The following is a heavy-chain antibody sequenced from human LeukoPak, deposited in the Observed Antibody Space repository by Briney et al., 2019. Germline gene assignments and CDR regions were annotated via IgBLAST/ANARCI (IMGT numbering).Heavy chain of an antibody. CDR2: IFPSGGEI. CDR1: GFTFSTFA. CDR3: ARDLGRSSDAFDI. J-gene: IGHJ3*02. Sequence: GGSLRLSCEASGFTFSTFAMIWVRQPPGKGLEWVSSIFPSGGEIHYADSVRGRFTISRDNAKNSLYLQMNSLRAEDTAVYYCARDLGRSSDAFDIWGQGTMVTVSS. D-gene: IGHD1-26*01. V-gene: IGHV3-21*01.